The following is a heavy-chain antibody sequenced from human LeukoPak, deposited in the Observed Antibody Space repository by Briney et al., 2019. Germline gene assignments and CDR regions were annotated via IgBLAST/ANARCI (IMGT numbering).Heavy chain of an antibody. Sequence: GGSLRLSCAASGLTFSTYALSWVRQAPGKGLEWVSAISGGITYYADSVKGRFTISRDNSKNTLYLQMNSLRAEDTAVYYCAKEYCSSTTCYGCFDYWGQGTLVTVSS. J-gene: IGHJ4*02. D-gene: IGHD2-2*01. V-gene: IGHV3-23*01. CDR3: AKEYCSSTTCYGCFDY. CDR2: ISGGIT. CDR1: GLTFSTYA.